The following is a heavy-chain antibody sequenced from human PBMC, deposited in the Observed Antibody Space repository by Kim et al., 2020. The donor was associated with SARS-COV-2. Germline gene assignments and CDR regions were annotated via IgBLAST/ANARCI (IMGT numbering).Heavy chain of an antibody. CDR3: ASQGPYGDQRYWYFDL. Sequence: GESLKISCKGSGYSFTSYWIGWVRQMPGKGLEWMGIIYPGYSDTRYSPSFQGQVTISADKSISTAYLQWSSLKASDTAMYYCASQGPYGDQRYWYFDLWGRGTLVTVSS. V-gene: IGHV5-51*01. D-gene: IGHD4-17*01. J-gene: IGHJ2*01. CDR2: IYPGYSDT. CDR1: GYSFTSYW.